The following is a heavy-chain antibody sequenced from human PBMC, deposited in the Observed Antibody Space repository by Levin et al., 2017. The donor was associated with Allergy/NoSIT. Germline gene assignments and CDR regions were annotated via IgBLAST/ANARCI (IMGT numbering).Heavy chain of an antibody. V-gene: IGHV3-30-3*01. CDR1: GFTFSSYA. CDR2: ISYDGSNK. Sequence: PGGSLRLSCAASGFTFSSYAMHWVRQAPGKGLEWVAVISYDGSNKYYADSVKGRFTISRDNSKNTLYLQMNSLRAEDTAVYYCARKDSSGWYLDYWGQGTLVTVSS. D-gene: IGHD6-19*01. J-gene: IGHJ4*02. CDR3: ARKDSSGWYLDY.